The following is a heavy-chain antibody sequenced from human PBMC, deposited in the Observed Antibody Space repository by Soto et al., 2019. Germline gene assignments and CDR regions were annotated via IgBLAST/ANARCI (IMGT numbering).Heavy chain of an antibody. CDR1: GGSISSYY. D-gene: IGHD3-3*01. Sequence: PSETLSLTCTVSGGSISSYYWSWIRQPPGKGLEWIGYIYYSGSTNYNPSLKSRVTISVDTSKNQFSLKLSSVTAADTAVYYCARSKGIFGVDYWGQGTLVTVS. CDR3: ARSKGIFGVDY. CDR2: IYYSGST. V-gene: IGHV4-59*08. J-gene: IGHJ4*02.